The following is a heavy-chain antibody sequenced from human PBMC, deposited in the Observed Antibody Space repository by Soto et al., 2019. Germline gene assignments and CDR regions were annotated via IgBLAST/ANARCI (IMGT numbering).Heavy chain of an antibody. CDR3: ARDQAGYYYGSASSPYGMDV. V-gene: IGHV4-30-4*01. J-gene: IGHJ6*02. CDR1: GGSISSGDYY. CDR2: IYYSGST. D-gene: IGHD3-10*01. Sequence: PSETLSLTCTVSGGSISSGDYYWSWIRQPPGKGLEWIGYIYYSGSTYYNPSLKSRVTISVDTSKNQFSLKLSSVTAADTAVYYCARDQAGYYYGSASSPYGMDVWGQGTTVTVSS.